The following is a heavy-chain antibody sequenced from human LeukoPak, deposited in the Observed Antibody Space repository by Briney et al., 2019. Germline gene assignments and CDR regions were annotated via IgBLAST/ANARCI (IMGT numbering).Heavy chain of an antibody. CDR1: SGSISSSSYY. CDR3: WSGNGANSGSYSLVDAFDI. V-gene: IGHV4-39*01. Sequence: SETLSLTCTVSSGSISSSSYYWGWIRQPPGKGLEWIGSIYYSGSTYYNPSLKSRVTISVDTSKNQFSLKLSSVTAADTAVYYCWSGNGANSGSYSLVDAFDIWGQGTMVTVSS. D-gene: IGHD1-26*01. CDR2: IYYSGST. J-gene: IGHJ3*02.